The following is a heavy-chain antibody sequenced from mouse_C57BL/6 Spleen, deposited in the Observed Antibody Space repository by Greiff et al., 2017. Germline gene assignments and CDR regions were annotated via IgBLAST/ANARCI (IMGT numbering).Heavy chain of an antibody. CDR2: ISSGSRTI. Sequence: DVQLQESGGGLVKPGGSLKLSCAASGFTFRDYGMHWVRQAPEKGLEWVAYISSGSRTIYYADTVKGRFTISRDNAKNTLFLQMTSLRSEDTAMYYCARYYGLNWYFDVWGTGTTVTVSS. CDR1: GFTFRDYG. J-gene: IGHJ1*03. V-gene: IGHV5-17*01. D-gene: IGHD1-1*01. CDR3: ARYYGLNWYFDV.